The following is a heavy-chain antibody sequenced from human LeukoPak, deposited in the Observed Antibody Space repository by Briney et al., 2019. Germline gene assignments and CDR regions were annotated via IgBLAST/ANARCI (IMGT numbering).Heavy chain of an antibody. D-gene: IGHD3-10*01. V-gene: IGHV3-23*01. CDR3: ARHGLGVPEGY. J-gene: IGHJ4*02. CDR2: ISGSGGST. Sequence: GGSLRLSCAASGFTFSSYSMNWVRQAPGKGLEWVSAISGSGGSTYYANSVKGRFTISRDNSKNTLYLQMNSLRAEDTAVYYCARHGLGVPEGYWGQGTLVTVSS. CDR1: GFTFSSYS.